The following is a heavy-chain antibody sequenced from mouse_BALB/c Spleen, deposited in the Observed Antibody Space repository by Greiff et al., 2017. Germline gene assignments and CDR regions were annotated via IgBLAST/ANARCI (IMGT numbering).Heavy chain of an antibody. V-gene: IGHV1-4*02. CDR3: ARRIYYGNPHAMDY. Sequence: VQLQQSAAELARPGASVKMSCKASGYTFTSYTMHWVKQRPGQGLEWIGYINPSSGYTEYNQKFKDKTTLTADKSSSTAYMQLSSLTSEDSAVYYCARRIYYGNPHAMDYWGQGTSVTVSS. CDR2: INPSSGYT. CDR1: GYTFTSYT. D-gene: IGHD2-1*01. J-gene: IGHJ4*01.